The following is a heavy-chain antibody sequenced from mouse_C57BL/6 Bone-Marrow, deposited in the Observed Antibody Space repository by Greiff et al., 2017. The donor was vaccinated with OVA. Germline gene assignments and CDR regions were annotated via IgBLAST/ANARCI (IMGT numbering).Heavy chain of an antibody. D-gene: IGHD2-4*01. CDR2: IYPRSGNT. CDR1: GYTFTSYG. J-gene: IGHJ1*03. CDR3: ARGAFYYDYRWYWYFDV. Sequence: QVQLKESGAELARPGASVKLSCKASGYTFTSYGISWVKQRTGQGLEWIGEIYPRSGNTYYNEKFKGKATLTADKSSSTAYMALRSLTSEDSAVYFCARGAFYYDYRWYWYFDVWGTGTTVTVSS. V-gene: IGHV1-81*01.